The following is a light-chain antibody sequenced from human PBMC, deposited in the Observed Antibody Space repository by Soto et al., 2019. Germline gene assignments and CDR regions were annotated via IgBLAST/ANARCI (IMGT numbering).Light chain of an antibody. Sequence: DIQMTQSPSTLSASVGDRVTITCRASQSISNWLAWYQQKPGKAPKLLIYNASSLESGVTSRFSGSGSGTEFTQTISSLQPDDFATYYCQHYDSYPWTFGQGTKVEIK. CDR3: QHYDSYPWT. V-gene: IGKV1-5*03. J-gene: IGKJ1*01. CDR2: NAS. CDR1: QSISNW.